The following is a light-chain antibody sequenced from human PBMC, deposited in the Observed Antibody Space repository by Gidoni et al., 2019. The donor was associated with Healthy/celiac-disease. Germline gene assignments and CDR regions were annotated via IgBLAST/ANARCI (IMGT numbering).Light chain of an antibody. V-gene: IGKV1-39*01. CDR3: QQSYSTPLT. Sequence: DIQMNQSPSSLSASVGDRVTITCRASQSSSSYLNWYQQKPGKAPKLLIYAASSLQGGVPSRFSGGGSGTDFTLTISSLQPEDFATYYCQQSYSTPLTFXGXTKVEIK. CDR2: AAS. CDR1: QSSSSY. J-gene: IGKJ4*01.